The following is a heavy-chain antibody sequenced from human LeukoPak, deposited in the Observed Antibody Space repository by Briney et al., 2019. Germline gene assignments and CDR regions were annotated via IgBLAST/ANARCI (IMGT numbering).Heavy chain of an antibody. D-gene: IGHD5-18*01. J-gene: IGHJ4*02. Sequence: GGSLRLSCAASGFTVSSGYMSWVRQAPGKGLEWVSVIYSGGGTYYADSVKGRFTISRDNVKNSLYLQMNSLRAEDTAVYYCASSEGSYGYYFDYWGQGTLVTVSS. V-gene: IGHV3-53*01. CDR3: ASSEGSYGYYFDY. CDR2: IYSGGGT. CDR1: GFTVSSGY.